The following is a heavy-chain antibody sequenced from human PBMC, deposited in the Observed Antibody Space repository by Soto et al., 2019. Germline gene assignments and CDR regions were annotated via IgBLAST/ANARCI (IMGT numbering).Heavy chain of an antibody. Sequence: QVQLVQSGAEVEKPGSSVKVSCKASGGTFSSYAISWVRQAPGQGLEWMGEIIPIFGTANYAQKFQGRVTSNADESPSTAYMELSSRRSEGTAVYYCARDRGPSSGYYPYWFDPWGQGTLVTVSS. J-gene: IGHJ5*02. CDR2: IIPIFGTA. V-gene: IGHV1-69*12. CDR1: GGTFSSYA. D-gene: IGHD3-22*01. CDR3: ARDRGPSSGYYPYWFDP.